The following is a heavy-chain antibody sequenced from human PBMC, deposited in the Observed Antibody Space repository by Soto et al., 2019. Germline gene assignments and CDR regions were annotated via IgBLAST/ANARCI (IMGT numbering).Heavy chain of an antibody. Sequence: QVQLQESGPGLVKPSQTLSLTCTVSGGSISSGGYYWSWIRQHPGKGLEWIGYIYYSGSTYYNPSLKSRVTVSVDTAKNQFSLKLSSVTAADTAVYYCARDMCGDCFSCDYWGQGTLGTVSS. J-gene: IGHJ4*02. CDR3: ARDMCGDCFSCDY. CDR1: GGSISSGGYY. V-gene: IGHV4-31*03. D-gene: IGHD2-21*02. CDR2: IYYSGST.